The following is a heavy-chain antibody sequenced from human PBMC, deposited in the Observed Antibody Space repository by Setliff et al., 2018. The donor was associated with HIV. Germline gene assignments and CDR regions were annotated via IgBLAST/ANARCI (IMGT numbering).Heavy chain of an antibody. Sequence: GGSLRLSCAASGFIFDDYYMSWIRQAPGKGLEWISCISSDDDTKYYADSVEGRFTISRDNTKKSLHLQMNSLRVEDTAVYYCARGLFNFWSGYPLGYWGQGTLVTVSS. CDR3: ARGLFNFWSGYPLGY. V-gene: IGHV3-11*04. J-gene: IGHJ4*02. CDR1: GFIFDDYY. CDR2: ISSDDDTK. D-gene: IGHD3-3*01.